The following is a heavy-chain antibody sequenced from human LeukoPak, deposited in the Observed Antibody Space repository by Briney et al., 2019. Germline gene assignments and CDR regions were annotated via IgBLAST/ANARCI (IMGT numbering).Heavy chain of an antibody. V-gene: IGHV3-11*01. J-gene: IGHJ5*02. Sequence: GGSLRLSCAASGFTFSDYYMSWIRQAPGKGLEWVSYISSSGSTIYYADSVKGRFTISRDNAKNSLYLQMNSLRAEDTAVYYCARELRIAAAGWFDPWGQGTLVTVSS. D-gene: IGHD6-13*01. CDR1: GFTFSDYY. CDR3: ARELRIAAAGWFDP. CDR2: ISSSGSTI.